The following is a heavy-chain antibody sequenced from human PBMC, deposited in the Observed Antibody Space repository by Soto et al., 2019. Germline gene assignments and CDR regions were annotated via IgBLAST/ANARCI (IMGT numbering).Heavy chain of an antibody. CDR1: GYTFTSYG. V-gene: IGHV1-18*01. Sequence: ASVKVSCKASGYTFTSYGISWVRQAPGQGLEWMGWISAYNGNTNYAQKLQGRVTMTTDTSTSTAYMELRSLRSDDTAVYYCARVDLEVMGSLWFGGQGAFDIWGQGTMVTVSS. D-gene: IGHD3-10*01. CDR3: ARVDLEVMGSLWFGGQGAFDI. CDR2: ISAYNGNT. J-gene: IGHJ3*02.